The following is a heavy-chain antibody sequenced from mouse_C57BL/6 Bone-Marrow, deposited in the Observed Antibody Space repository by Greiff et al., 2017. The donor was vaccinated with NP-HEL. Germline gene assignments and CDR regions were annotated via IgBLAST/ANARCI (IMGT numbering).Heavy chain of an antibody. V-gene: IGHV5-6*02. J-gene: IGHJ3*01. D-gene: IGHD2-2*01. CDR3: ARGGIYYGYGGFAY. CDR2: ISSGGSYT. CDR1: GFTFSSYG. Sequence: EVKVVESGGDLVKPGGSLKLSCAASGFTFSSYGMSWVRQTPDKRLEWVATISSGGSYTYYPDSVKGRFTISRDNAKNTLYLQMSSLKSEDTAMYYCARGGIYYGYGGFAYWGQGTLVTVSA.